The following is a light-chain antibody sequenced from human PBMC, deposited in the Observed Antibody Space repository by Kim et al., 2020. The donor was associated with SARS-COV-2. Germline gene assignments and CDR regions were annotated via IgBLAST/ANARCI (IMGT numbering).Light chain of an antibody. CDR3: SAYTTGNTYV. J-gene: IGLJ1*01. V-gene: IGLV2-14*03. Sequence: QSALTQPASVSGSPGQSISISCTGTSSDIGTNDYVCWYQQLPGKAPRLVIFDVNNRPSGVSDRFFGSKSGTTASLTISRLQADDEADYYCSAYTTGNTYVFGTGTKVTVL. CDR1: SSDIGTNDY. CDR2: DVN.